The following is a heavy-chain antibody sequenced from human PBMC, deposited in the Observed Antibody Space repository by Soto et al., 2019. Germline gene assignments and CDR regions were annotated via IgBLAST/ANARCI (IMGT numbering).Heavy chain of an antibody. CDR3: ARAPGYYDSSGANWFDP. CDR2: INSDGSST. CDR1: GFTFSSYW. D-gene: IGHD3-22*01. J-gene: IGHJ5*02. Sequence: SLRLSCAASGFTFSSYWMHWVRQAPGKGLVWVSRINSDGSSTSYADSVKGRFTISRDNAKNTLYLQMNSLRAEDTAVYYCARAPGYYDSSGANWFDPWGQGTLVTVSS. V-gene: IGHV3-74*01.